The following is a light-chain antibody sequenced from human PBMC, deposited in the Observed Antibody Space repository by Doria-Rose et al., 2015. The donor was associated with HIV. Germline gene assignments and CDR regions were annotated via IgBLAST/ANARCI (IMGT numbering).Light chain of an antibody. Sequence: EIVLTRFPGTLSLSPGERATLSCRASQSFSSTYLAWYQQRPGQAPSLLIYDGSTRATGIPDRFSASGSGTDFTLTINRLEPEDFALYYCHQYGTSWTFGQGTKVEI. CDR1: QSFSSTY. CDR3: HQYGTSWT. J-gene: IGKJ1*01. CDR2: DGS. V-gene: IGKV3-20*01.